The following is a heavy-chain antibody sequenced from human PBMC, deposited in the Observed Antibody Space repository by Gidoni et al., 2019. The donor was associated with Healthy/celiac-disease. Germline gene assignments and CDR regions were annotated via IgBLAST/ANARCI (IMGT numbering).Heavy chain of an antibody. D-gene: IGHD1-1*01. V-gene: IGHV3-21*01. J-gene: IGHJ4*02. Sequence: EVQLVESGGGLVKPGGSLRRPWAASGFTFSSYSMNWVRQAPGKGLDWVSSISSSSSYIYYADSVKCRFTISRDNAKNSLYLQMNSLRAEDTAVYYCARAEAVAGGQLAYFDYWGQGTLVTVSS. CDR2: ISSSSSYI. CDR3: ARAEAVAGGQLAYFDY. CDR1: GFTFSSYS.